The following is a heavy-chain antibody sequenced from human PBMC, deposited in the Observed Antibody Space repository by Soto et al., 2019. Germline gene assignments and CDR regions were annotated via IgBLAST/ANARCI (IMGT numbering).Heavy chain of an antibody. CDR2: ISAYNGNT. CDR1: GYTFTSYG. CDR3: ARDRDSGSRDAFDI. Sequence: ASVKVSCKASGYTFTSYGISWVRRAPGQGLEWMGWISAYNGNTNYAQKLQGRVTMTTDTSTSTAYMELRSLRSDDTAVYYCARDRDSGSRDAFDIWGQGTMVTVSS. V-gene: IGHV1-18*01. J-gene: IGHJ3*02. D-gene: IGHD1-26*01.